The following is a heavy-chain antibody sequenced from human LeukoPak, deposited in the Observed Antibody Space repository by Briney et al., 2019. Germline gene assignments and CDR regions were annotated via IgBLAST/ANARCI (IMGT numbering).Heavy chain of an antibody. D-gene: IGHD1-26*01. V-gene: IGHV3-48*04. J-gene: IGHJ4*02. CDR3: ARDLRYIVGAAGSDY. CDR2: ISSSVTI. CDR1: GFTFSSYS. Sequence: GGSLRLSCAASGFTFSSYSMNWVRQAPGKGLEWVSYISSSVTIYYADSVEGRFTISRDNAKNSLYLQMNSLRAEDTAVYYCARDLRYIVGAAGSDYWGQGTLVTVSS.